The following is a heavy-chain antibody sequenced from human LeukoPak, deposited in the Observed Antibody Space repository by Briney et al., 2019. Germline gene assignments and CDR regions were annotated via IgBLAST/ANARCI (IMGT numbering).Heavy chain of an antibody. D-gene: IGHD6-13*01. CDR1: GFTFSSYA. V-gene: IGHV3-48*04. J-gene: IGHJ4*02. Sequence: GGSLRLSCAASGFTFSSYAMSWVRQAPGKGLEWVSYISSSSSTIYYADSVKGRFTISRDNAKNSLYLQMNSLRAEDTAVYYCARALRYILWYSSSWYSLPDWGQGTLVTVSS. CDR2: ISSSSSTI. CDR3: ARALRYILWYSSSWYSLPD.